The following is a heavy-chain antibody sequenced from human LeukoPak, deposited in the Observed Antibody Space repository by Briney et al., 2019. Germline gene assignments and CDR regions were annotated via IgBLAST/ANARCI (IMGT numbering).Heavy chain of an antibody. CDR2: ISGSGGST. Sequence: GGSLRLSCATPGFTFSNYGMNWVRQAPGKGLEWVSGISGSGGSTYHADSVKGRFTISRDNSKNTLYLQMNNLRAEDTAVYYCAKASGSYPDDAFDIWGQGTMVTVSS. CDR1: GFTFSNYG. V-gene: IGHV3-23*01. D-gene: IGHD1-26*01. CDR3: AKASGSYPDDAFDI. J-gene: IGHJ3*02.